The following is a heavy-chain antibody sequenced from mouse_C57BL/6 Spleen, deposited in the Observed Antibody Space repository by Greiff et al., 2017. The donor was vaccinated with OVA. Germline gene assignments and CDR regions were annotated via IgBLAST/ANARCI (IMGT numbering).Heavy chain of an antibody. V-gene: IGHV1-53*01. D-gene: IGHD3-2*02. Sequence: QVQLKQPGPELVKPGASVKLSCKASGYTFTSYWMHWVKQRPGQGLEWIGNINPSNGGTNYNEKFKSKATLTVDKSSSTAYMQLSSLTSEDSAVYYCARSQLRLDYAMDYWGQGTSVTVSS. J-gene: IGHJ4*01. CDR1: GYTFTSYW. CDR2: INPSNGGT. CDR3: ARSQLRLDYAMDY.